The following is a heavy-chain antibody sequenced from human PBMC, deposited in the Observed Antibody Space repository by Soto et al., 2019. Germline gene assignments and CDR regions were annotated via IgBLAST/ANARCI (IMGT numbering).Heavy chain of an antibody. V-gene: IGHV3-15*07. CDR3: TSSVDTAMVMDV. CDR1: GFTFSNAW. J-gene: IGHJ6*02. Sequence: EVQLVESGGGLVKPGGYLRLSCAASGFTFSNAWMNWVRQAPGKGLEWVGRIKRKTDGGTTDYAAPVKGRFTISRDDSKNTLFLQMNSLKTEDTAVYYCTSSVDTAMVMDVWGQGTTVTVSS. D-gene: IGHD5-18*01. CDR2: IKRKTDGGTT.